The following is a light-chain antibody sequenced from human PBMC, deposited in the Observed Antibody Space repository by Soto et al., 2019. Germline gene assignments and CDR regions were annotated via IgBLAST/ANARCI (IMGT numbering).Light chain of an antibody. V-gene: IGLV4-69*01. CDR3: QTWGTGIHVV. CDR1: SGHSSYA. J-gene: IGLJ2*01. Sequence: QLVLTQSPSASASLGASVKLTCTLSSGHSSYAIAWHQQQPEKGPRYLMKLDSDGRHTKGDALPDRFSGSSSGAERYLTISSLRAEDEADYYCQTWGTGIHVVFGGGTQLTVL. CDR2: LDSDGRH.